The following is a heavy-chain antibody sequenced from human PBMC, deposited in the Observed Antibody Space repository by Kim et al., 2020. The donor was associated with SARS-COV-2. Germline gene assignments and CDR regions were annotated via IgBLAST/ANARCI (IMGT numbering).Heavy chain of an antibody. V-gene: IGHV3-66*01. CDR1: GFTVSSNY. CDR3: ARDDPRFVYDFWSGYPF. Sequence: GGSLRLSCAASGFTVSSNYMSWVRQAPGKGLEWVSVIYSGGSTYYADSVKGRFTISRDNSKNTLYLQMNSLRAEDTAVYYCARDDPRFVYDFWSGYPFWGQGTLVTVSS. D-gene: IGHD3-3*01. J-gene: IGHJ4*02. CDR2: IYSGGST.